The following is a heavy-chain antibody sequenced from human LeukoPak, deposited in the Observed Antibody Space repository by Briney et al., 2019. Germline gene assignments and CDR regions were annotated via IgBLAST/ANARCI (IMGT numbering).Heavy chain of an antibody. J-gene: IGHJ4*02. CDR1: GGSISSSNW. Sequence: SETLSLTCAVSGGSISSSNWWSWVRQPPGKGLEWIGEIYHSGSTNYNPSLKSRVTISVDTSKNQFSLKLSSVTAADSAVYYCARDAYSSSWYYFDYWGQGTLVTVSS. D-gene: IGHD6-13*01. CDR2: IYHSGST. CDR3: ARDAYSSSWYYFDY. V-gene: IGHV4-4*02.